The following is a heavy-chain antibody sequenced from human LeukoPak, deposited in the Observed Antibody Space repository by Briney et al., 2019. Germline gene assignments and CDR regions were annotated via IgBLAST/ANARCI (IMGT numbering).Heavy chain of an antibody. CDR1: GGSISSYY. CDR3: ARIAAAGRSFDY. J-gene: IGHJ4*02. CDR2: IYYSGST. V-gene: IGHV4-59*08. D-gene: IGHD6-13*01. Sequence: SETPSLTCTVSGGSISSYYWSWIRQPPGKGLEWIGYIYYSGSTNYNPSLKSRVTISVDTSKNQFSLKLSSETAADTAVYYCARIAAAGRSFDYWGQGTLVTVSS.